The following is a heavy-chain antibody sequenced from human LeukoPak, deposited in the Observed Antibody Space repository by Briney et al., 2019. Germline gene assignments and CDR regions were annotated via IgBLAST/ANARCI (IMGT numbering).Heavy chain of an antibody. J-gene: IGHJ4*02. CDR3: ARGGSGSYYSGY. Sequence: SVKVSCKASGGTFSSYAISWVRQAPGQGLEWMGGIIPIFGTANYAQKFQGRVTITADKSTSTAYMELSSLRSEDTAVYYCARGGSGSYYSGYWGQGTLVTVSS. D-gene: IGHD3-10*01. CDR1: GGTFSSYA. CDR2: IIPIFGTA. V-gene: IGHV1-69*06.